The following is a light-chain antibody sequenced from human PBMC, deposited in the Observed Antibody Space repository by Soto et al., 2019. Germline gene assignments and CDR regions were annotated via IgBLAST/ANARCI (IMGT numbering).Light chain of an antibody. Sequence: QPALTQPASVSGSHGQSSTISCTGTSSDVGAYDYVSWYQQHPDKAPKLMIYEVSNRPSGVSNRFSGSKSVNTATLTISGLQAEDEADYYCSSYTSSSTRVFGTGTKVTVL. CDR2: EVS. CDR1: SSDVGAYDY. J-gene: IGLJ1*01. CDR3: SSYTSSSTRV. V-gene: IGLV2-14*03.